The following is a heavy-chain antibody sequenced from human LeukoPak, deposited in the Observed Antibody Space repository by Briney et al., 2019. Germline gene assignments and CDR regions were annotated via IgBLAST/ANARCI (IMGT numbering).Heavy chain of an antibody. Sequence: PSETLSLTCTVSGGSVSSDNYYWTWIRQPPGKGLQWIGNISYSGSTNYNPSLKSRVTISLHTSKNQFSLRLSSLTAADTAVYYCARRHYYNGRAYYFLDYWGQGTLVTVSS. D-gene: IGHD3-22*01. V-gene: IGHV4-61*01. CDR2: ISYSGST. J-gene: IGHJ4*02. CDR3: ARRHYYNGRAYYFLDY. CDR1: GGSVSSDNYY.